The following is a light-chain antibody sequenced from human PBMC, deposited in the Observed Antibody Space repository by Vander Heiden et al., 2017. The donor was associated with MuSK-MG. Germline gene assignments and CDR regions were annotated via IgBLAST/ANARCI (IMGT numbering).Light chain of an antibody. V-gene: IGKV1-39*01. Sequence: DIQMTQSPSSLSASVGDRVTITCRASQRISNYLNWYQQKPGKAPKLLIYAASSLQSGVPSRFSGSGSGTDFTLTISSLQPEDFAAYYCQQSDSNLMDTFGQGTRLEIK. J-gene: IGKJ2*01. CDR3: QQSDSNLMDT. CDR2: AAS. CDR1: QRISNY.